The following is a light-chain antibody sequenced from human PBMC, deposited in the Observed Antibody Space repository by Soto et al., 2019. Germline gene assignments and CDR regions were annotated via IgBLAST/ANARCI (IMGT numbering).Light chain of an antibody. Sequence: DILMTQSPDSLAVSLGERATINCKSSQIVLYSSNNKNYLALYQQKPGQPPKLLIYWASTRESGVPDRFSGSGSGTDFTLPISSLQAEDVAVYYCQQYYSTPLTFGGGTKVDI. CDR1: QIVLYSSNNKNY. V-gene: IGKV4-1*01. CDR3: QQYYSTPLT. J-gene: IGKJ4*01. CDR2: WAS.